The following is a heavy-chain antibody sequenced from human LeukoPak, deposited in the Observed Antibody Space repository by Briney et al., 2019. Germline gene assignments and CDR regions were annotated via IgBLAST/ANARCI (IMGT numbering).Heavy chain of an antibody. Sequence: GGSLRLSCAASGFTFSSYAMSWVRQAPGKGLEWVSGISGSGAGTYYADSVKGRFTISRDNSKNTLYLQMISLRAEDTAIYYCAKGRSAYSSSWYYFDYWGQGTLVTVSS. D-gene: IGHD6-13*01. CDR1: GFTFSSYA. V-gene: IGHV3-23*01. CDR3: AKGRSAYSSSWYYFDY. J-gene: IGHJ4*02. CDR2: ISGSGAGT.